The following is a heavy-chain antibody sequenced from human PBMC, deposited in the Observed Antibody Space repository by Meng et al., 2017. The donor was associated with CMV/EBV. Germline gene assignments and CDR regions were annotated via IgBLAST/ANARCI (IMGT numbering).Heavy chain of an antibody. V-gene: IGHV4-39*07. CDR3: ARDFYDFWSGTYYYYYGMDV. Sequence: SETLSLTCTVSGGSISSSSYYWGWIRQPPGKGLEWIGSIYYSGSTYYNPSLKSRVTISVDTSKNQFSLKLSSVTAADTAVYYCARDFYDFWSGTYYYYYGMDVWGQGTTVTVSS. CDR2: IYYSGST. J-gene: IGHJ6*02. D-gene: IGHD3-3*01. CDR1: GGSISSSSYY.